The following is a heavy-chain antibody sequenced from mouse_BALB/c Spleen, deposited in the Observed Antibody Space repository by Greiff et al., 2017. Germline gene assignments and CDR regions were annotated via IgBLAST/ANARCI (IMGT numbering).Heavy chain of an antibody. CDR2: ISYSGST. D-gene: IGHD2-1*01. CDR1: GYSITSDYA. CDR3: ARDGNFHYFDY. V-gene: IGHV3-2*02. J-gene: IGHJ2*01. Sequence: EVKLMESGPGLVKPSQSLSLTCTVTGYSITSDYAWNWIRQFPGNKLEWMGYISYSGSTSYNPYLKSRISITRDTSKNQFFLQLNSVTTEDTATYYCARDGNFHYFDYWGQGTTLTVSS.